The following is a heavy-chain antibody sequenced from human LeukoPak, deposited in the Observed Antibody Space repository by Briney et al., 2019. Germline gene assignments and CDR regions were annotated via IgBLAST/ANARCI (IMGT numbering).Heavy chain of an antibody. Sequence: SETLSLTCTVSGGSISSSSYYWGWIRQPPGKGLEWIGRIYYSGSTYYNPSLKSRVTISVDTSKNQFSLKLSSVTAADTAVYYCARNWGRWFDPWGQGTLVTVSS. J-gene: IGHJ5*02. D-gene: IGHD7-27*01. CDR1: GGSISSSSYY. CDR3: ARNWGRWFDP. V-gene: IGHV4-39*01. CDR2: IYYSGST.